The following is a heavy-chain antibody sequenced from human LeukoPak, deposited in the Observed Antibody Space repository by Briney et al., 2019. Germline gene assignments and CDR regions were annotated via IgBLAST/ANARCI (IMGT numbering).Heavy chain of an antibody. V-gene: IGHV3-21*01. CDR2: ISTSSSFI. D-gene: IGHD1-20*01. J-gene: IGHJ4*02. CDR1: GFTFSHYT. CDR3: ARDDNWNDKPFDH. Sequence: WGSLRLSCAASGFTFSHYTMNWVRQAPGKGLEWVSSISTSSSFIQYADSVKGRFTISRDNANSSLSLQMNRLTAEDTALYYCARDDNWNDKPFDHWGQGALLTVSS.